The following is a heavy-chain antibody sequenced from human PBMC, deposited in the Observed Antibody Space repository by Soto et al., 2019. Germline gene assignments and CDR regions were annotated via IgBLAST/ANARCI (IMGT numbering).Heavy chain of an antibody. CDR1: GYGFTSYW. Sequence: GESLKISCKGSGYGFTSYWIGWVRQMPGKGLEWMGITYPGDSDTRYSPSFQGQVTISADKSISTAYLQWSSLKASDTAMYYCARHRTGAYDFWSGYLPYYYGMDVWGQGTTVTVSS. CDR3: ARHRTGAYDFWSGYLPYYYGMDV. D-gene: IGHD3-3*01. CDR2: TYPGDSDT. V-gene: IGHV5-51*01. J-gene: IGHJ6*02.